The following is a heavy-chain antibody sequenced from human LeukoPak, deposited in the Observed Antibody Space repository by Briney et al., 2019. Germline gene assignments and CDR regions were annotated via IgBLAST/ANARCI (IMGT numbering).Heavy chain of an antibody. D-gene: IGHD5-18*01. CDR3: ASGDTAMVSYYFDY. CDR2: IKQDGSGK. J-gene: IGHJ4*02. CDR1: GFTFSSYW. V-gene: IGHV3-7*01. Sequence: GGSLRLSCAASGFTFSSYWMSWVRQAPGKGLEWVANIKQDGSGKYYVDSVKGRFTISRDNAKNSLYLQMNSLRAEDTAVYYCASGDTAMVSYYFDYWGQGTLVTVSS.